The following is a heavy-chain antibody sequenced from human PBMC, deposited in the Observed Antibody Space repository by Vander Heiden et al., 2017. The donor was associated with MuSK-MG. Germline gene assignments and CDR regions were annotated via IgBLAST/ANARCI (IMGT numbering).Heavy chain of an antibody. CDR1: GYSFTSYW. CDR3: ARHCSGGSCYSPDAFDI. V-gene: IGHV5-51*01. D-gene: IGHD2-15*01. J-gene: IGHJ3*02. Sequence: EVQLVQSGAEVKKPGESLKISCKGSGYSFTSYWIGWVRQMPGKGLGWMGIIYPGDPETRDSPSFQGQVTTSADKSSSTAYLQWSSLKASDTAMYYCARHCSGGSCYSPDAFDIWGQGTMVTVAS. CDR2: IYPGDPET.